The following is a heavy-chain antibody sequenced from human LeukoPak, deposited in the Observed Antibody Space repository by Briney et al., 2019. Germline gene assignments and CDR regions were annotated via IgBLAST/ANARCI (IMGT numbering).Heavy chain of an antibody. J-gene: IGHJ4*02. V-gene: IGHV4-39*01. CDR3: ARLTAGTHFDY. CDR1: GGSISSSSYY. Sequence: SETLSLTCTVSGGSISSSSYYWGWLRQPPGKGLEWIGSIYYSGSTYYNPSLKSRVTISVDTSKNQFSLKLSSVTAADTAVYYCARLTAGTHFDYWGQGTLVTVSS. CDR2: IYYSGST.